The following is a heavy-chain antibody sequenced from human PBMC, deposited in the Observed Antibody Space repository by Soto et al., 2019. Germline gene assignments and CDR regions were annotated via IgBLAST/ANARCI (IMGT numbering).Heavy chain of an antibody. CDR3: AISKSGGSYYFDY. J-gene: IGHJ4*02. Sequence: QVQLQESGPGLVKPSGTLSLTCAVSGGSISSTDWWSWVRQPPGKGLEWIGEIYHGGSTNYNPSLKRRVNKSVNRSKNPFSPKLTSVTAADKGVYYCAISKSGGSYYFDYWGQGTLVTVSS. D-gene: IGHD1-26*01. V-gene: IGHV4-4*02. CDR1: GGSISSTDW. CDR2: IYHGGST.